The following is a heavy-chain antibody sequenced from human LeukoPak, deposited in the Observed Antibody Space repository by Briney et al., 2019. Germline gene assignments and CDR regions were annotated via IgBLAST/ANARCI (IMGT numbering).Heavy chain of an antibody. J-gene: IGHJ4*02. CDR2: ISGSGGST. Sequence: GGSLRLSCAASGFTFSSYAMSWVRQAPGKGLEWVSAISGSGGSTYYADSVKGRFTISRDNSKNTLYLQMNSLRAEDTAVCYCAKDTRRITMVRGVNFDYWGQGTLVTVSS. CDR3: AKDTRRITMVRGVNFDY. D-gene: IGHD3-10*01. V-gene: IGHV3-23*01. CDR1: GFTFSSYA.